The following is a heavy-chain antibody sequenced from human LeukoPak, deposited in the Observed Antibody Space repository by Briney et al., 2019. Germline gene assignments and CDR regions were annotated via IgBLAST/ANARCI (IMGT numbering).Heavy chain of an antibody. CDR2: IYYSGST. J-gene: IGHJ4*02. V-gene: IGHV4-59*08. CDR1: GGSISSYY. CDR3: ARRDINWSFDY. Sequence: SETLSLTCTVSGGSISSYYWSWIRQPPGKGLEWIGYIYYSGSTNYNTSLKSRVTISVDTSKNQFSLKLSSVTAADTDVYYCARRDINWSFDYWGQGTLVTVSS. D-gene: IGHD1-20*01.